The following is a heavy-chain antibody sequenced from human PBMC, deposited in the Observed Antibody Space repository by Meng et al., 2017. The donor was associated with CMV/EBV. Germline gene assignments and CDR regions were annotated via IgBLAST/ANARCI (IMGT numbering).Heavy chain of an antibody. V-gene: IGHV4-34*01. CDR3: ARGPYGG. CDR1: GVSFSGYY. CDR2: INHIGST. J-gene: IGHJ4*02. D-gene: IGHD4-23*01. Sequence: QVQLHVCGAGLLKPSVTLSLACAGYGVSFSGYYWSWIRQPPGKGLEWIGEINHIGSTNYNPSLKSRVTISVDTSKNQFSLKLSSVTAADTAVYYCARGPYGGWGQGTLVTVSS.